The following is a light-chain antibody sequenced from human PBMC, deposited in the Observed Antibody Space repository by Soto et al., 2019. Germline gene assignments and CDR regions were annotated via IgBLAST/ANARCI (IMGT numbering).Light chain of an antibody. V-gene: IGKV1-5*01. CDR2: DAS. CDR3: QKYNSYFPTT. Sequence: DIQMTQSPSMLSASVGDRVTIACRASQSIRRRLAMYPQKPGKAPKLMIFDASTLESGVPSRFSDRGPESEFTMPISSLQPDEFSTYYCQKYNSYFPTTFGHITKVEI. CDR1: QSIRRR. J-gene: IGKJ1*01.